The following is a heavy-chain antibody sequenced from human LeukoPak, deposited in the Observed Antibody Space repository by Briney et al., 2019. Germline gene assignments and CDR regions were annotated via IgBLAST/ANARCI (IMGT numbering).Heavy chain of an antibody. V-gene: IGHV4-59*01. Sequence: SETLSLTCTVSGGSISSYYWSWIRQPPGKGLEWIGYIYYSGSTNYNPSLKSRVTISVDTSKNQFSLKLSSVTAADTAVYYCAGGGYSYGSLFDYWGQGTLVTVSS. J-gene: IGHJ4*02. CDR2: IYYSGST. CDR1: GGSISSYY. CDR3: AGGGYSYGSLFDY. D-gene: IGHD5-18*01.